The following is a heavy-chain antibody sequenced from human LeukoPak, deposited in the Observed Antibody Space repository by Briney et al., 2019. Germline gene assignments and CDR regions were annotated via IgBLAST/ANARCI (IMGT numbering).Heavy chain of an antibody. CDR3: ATIAASDAEYFQH. CDR2: INPSSGST. D-gene: IGHD6-6*01. J-gene: IGHJ1*01. V-gene: IGHV1-46*01. Sequence: ASVKLSFKASGYTFTYYYMHWVRQAPGQGLEWMGIINPSSGSTSYAQKFQGRVTMTRDTSTSKVYMDVSSLRSDDMAVYYCATIAASDAEYFQHWGQGTLVTVSS. CDR1: GYTFTYYY.